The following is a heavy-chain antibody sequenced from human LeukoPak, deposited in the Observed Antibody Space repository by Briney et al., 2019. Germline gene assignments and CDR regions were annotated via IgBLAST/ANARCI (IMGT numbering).Heavy chain of an antibody. J-gene: IGHJ4*02. CDR2: ISGSGGST. V-gene: IGHV3-23*01. Sequence: GGSLRLSCAASGFTFSSYAMSWVRQAPGKGLEWVSAISGSGGSTYYADSVKGRFTISRDNSNNTLFVQMNSLRAEDTAVYYCAKSRSGSANWALQIFDNWGQGALVTVSS. CDR3: AKSRSGSANWALQIFDN. D-gene: IGHD1-1*01. CDR1: GFTFSSYA.